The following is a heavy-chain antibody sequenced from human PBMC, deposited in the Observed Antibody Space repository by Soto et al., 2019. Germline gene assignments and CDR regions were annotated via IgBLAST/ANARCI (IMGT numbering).Heavy chain of an antibody. CDR3: AKVSRAFRILTPDFDC. J-gene: IGHJ4*02. CDR1: GFTFSSYA. V-gene: IGHV3-23*01. Sequence: GGSLRLSCAASGFTFSSYAMSWVRQAPGKGLGWVSAISGSGGSTYYADSVKGRFTISRDNSKNTLYLQMSYLRVEDTAVYYCAKVSRAFRILTPDFDCWGQGTLVTVSS. CDR2: ISGSGGST. D-gene: IGHD3-9*01.